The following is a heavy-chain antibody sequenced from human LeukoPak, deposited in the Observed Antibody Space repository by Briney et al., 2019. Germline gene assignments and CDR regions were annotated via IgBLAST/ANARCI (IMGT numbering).Heavy chain of an antibody. CDR2: IYTSGST. V-gene: IGHV4-4*07. CDR1: GGSISSYY. CDR3: ARESRRTGDFDY. Sequence: SQTLSLTCTVSGGSISSYYWSWIRQPAGKGLEWIGRIYTSGSTNYNPSLKSRVTMSVDTSKNQFSLKLSSVTAADTAVYYCARESRRTGDFDYWGQGTLVTVSS. D-gene: IGHD7-27*01. J-gene: IGHJ4*02.